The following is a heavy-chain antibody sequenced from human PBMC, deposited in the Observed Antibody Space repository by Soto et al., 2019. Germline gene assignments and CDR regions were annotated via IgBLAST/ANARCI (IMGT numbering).Heavy chain of an antibody. CDR1: EVTISSYC. J-gene: IGHJ4*02. Sequence: PGGSLRLSCPALEVTISSYCMYLVRKEPGKGLEWVAVISYDGTNKYYADSVKGRFTISRDDSKNTLYLQMNSLRPEDTAVYYCAKEKATRGYSFLVDYWGQGHRVSVSA. V-gene: IGHV3-30*18. CDR2: ISYDGTNK. D-gene: IGHD5-18*01. CDR3: AKEKATRGYSFLVDY.